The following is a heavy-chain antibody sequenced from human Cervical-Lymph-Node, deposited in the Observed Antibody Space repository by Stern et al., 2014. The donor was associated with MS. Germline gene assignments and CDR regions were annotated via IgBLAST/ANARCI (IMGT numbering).Heavy chain of an antibody. D-gene: IGHD5-18*01. CDR3: ARVHDTYGFGMDV. V-gene: IGHV1-69*01. CDR2: VIPIFGTV. CDR1: GYSFSSYA. Sequence: MQLVESGAEVKKPGSSVKVSCKASGYSFSSYAISWVRQAPGQGLEWMGGVIPIFGTVNYAQNFQGRVTITADESTRTAYMELSSLRSEDTAVYYCARVHDTYGFGMDVWGQGTAVTVSS. J-gene: IGHJ6*02.